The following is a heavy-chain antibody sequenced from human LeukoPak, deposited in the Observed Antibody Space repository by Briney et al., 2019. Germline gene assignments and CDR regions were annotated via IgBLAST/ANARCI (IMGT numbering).Heavy chain of an antibody. V-gene: IGHV4-59*01. J-gene: IGHJ6*02. Sequence: SETLSLTCTVSGGSISSYYWSWIRQPPGKGLEWIGYIYYSGSTNYNPSLKSRVTISVDTSKNQFSLKLSSVTAADTAVYYCARYKGYYDSSGYSPYYYYGMDVWGQGTTVTVSS. CDR1: GGSISSYY. CDR3: ARYKGYYDSSGYSPYYYYGMDV. CDR2: IYYSGST. D-gene: IGHD3-22*01.